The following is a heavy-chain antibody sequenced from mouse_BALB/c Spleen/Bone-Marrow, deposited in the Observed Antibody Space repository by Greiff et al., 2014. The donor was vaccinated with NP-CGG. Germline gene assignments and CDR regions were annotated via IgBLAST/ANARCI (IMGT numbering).Heavy chain of an antibody. J-gene: IGHJ3*01. Sequence: VQLQQSGAELVKPGASVKLSCTTSGFNIKDTYIHWVEQRPEQGLEWIGRIDPANGNTKYDPEFQGKATITADTSSNTAYLHLSSLTSEDTAVYSCAHDAPFAYWGQGTLVTVSA. CDR3: AHDAPFAY. CDR1: GFNIKDTY. CDR2: IDPANGNT. D-gene: IGHD2-3*01. V-gene: IGHV14-3*02.